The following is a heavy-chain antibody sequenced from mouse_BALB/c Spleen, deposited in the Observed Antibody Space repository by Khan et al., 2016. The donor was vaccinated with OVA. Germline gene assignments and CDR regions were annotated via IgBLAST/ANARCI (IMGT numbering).Heavy chain of an antibody. V-gene: IGHV5-6*01. Sequence: EVELVESGGDLVKPGGCLKLSCAASGFTFSSYGMSWVRQTPDKRLEWVATISSGGSYTYYPDSVKGRFPISRDNAKNTLYLQMSSLKSEDTAMYYCARQGKGAMDYWGQGTSVTVSS. CDR2: ISSGGSYT. CDR1: GFTFSSYG. D-gene: IGHD2-1*01. J-gene: IGHJ4*01. CDR3: ARQGKGAMDY.